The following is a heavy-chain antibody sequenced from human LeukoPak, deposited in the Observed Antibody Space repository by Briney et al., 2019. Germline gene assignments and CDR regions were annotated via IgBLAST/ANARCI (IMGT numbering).Heavy chain of an antibody. Sequence: ASVKVSFKASGYTFTSYDINWVRQATGQGLEWMGWMNPNSGNTGYAQKFQGRVTITRNTSISTAYMELSRLRSDDTAVYYCARAGLWDYSDSSGYHNGAFDIWGQGTMATVSS. CDR3: ARAGLWDYSDSSGYHNGAFDI. V-gene: IGHV1-8*03. J-gene: IGHJ3*02. D-gene: IGHD3-22*01. CDR2: MNPNSGNT. CDR1: GYTFTSYD.